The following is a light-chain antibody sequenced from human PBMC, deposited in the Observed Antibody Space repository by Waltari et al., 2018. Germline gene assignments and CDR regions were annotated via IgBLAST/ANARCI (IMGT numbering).Light chain of an antibody. CDR1: SSNIGSNF. V-gene: IGLV1-47*01. CDR3: AAWDDSLNGVV. CDR2: RNN. J-gene: IGLJ3*02. Sequence: QSVMTQPPSASATPGQRVIISCSGSSSNIGSNFVYWYQHFPGTAPKLLIYRNNQRPSGVPDLVSGSKSGTSASLAISGLRSEEEAGYYCAAWDDSLNGVVFGGGTKLTVL.